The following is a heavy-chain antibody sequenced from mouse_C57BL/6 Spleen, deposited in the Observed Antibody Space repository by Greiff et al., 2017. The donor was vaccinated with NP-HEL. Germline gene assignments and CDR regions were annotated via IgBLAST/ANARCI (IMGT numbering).Heavy chain of an antibody. CDR2: IRNTANGYTT. D-gene: IGHD2-1*01. V-gene: IGHV7-3*01. Sequence: EVKLMESGGGLVQPGGSLSLSCAASGFTFTDYYMSWVRQPPGKELEWLGVIRNTANGYTTESSASVKGRFTISRDNSQSILYLQMKALRAEDSATDDCASYGYYGNDYYSMDYWGQGTSVTVSS. J-gene: IGHJ4*01. CDR1: GFTFTDYY. CDR3: ASYGYYGNDYYSMDY.